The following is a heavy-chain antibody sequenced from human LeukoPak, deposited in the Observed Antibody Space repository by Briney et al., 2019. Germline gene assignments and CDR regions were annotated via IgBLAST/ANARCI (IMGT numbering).Heavy chain of an antibody. CDR2: INKDGIEK. D-gene: IGHD5-12*01. CDR1: GFTFSSYW. CDR3: TRGYSL. V-gene: IGHV3-7*01. Sequence: GGSLRLSCAASGFTFSSYWMTWVRQAPGKGLEWVANINKDGIEKHYVDSVKGRFTISRDNAKNSVYLQMNSLRAEDTAVYYCTRGYSLWGQGTLVTVSS. J-gene: IGHJ4*02.